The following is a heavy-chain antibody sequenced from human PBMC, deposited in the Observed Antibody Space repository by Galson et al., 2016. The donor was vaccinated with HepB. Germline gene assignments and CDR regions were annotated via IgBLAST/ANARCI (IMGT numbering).Heavy chain of an antibody. Sequence: SVKVSCKASGGTFSRYAISWVRQAPGQGLEWVGGVLPFSGESNYAQRFQDRLTITADESTDTVHMELSSLKSDDTAVYYCARDRYFESGGYYFESYVWGQGTLVTVSS. CDR3: ARDRYFESGGYYFESYV. D-gene: IGHD3-22*01. J-gene: IGHJ4*02. CDR2: VLPFSGES. CDR1: GGTFSRYA. V-gene: IGHV1-69*13.